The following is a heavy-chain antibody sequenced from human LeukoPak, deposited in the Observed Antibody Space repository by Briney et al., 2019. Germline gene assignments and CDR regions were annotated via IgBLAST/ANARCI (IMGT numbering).Heavy chain of an antibody. Sequence: TGGSLRLSCAASEFTCSSFAMSWVRQAPGKGLEWVSYIRGGGPGALYADSVKGRFTISRDNSKSTMYLQMNSLRVEDTAVYYCAKCAESYGNDAFDMCGPGTMVTVSS. V-gene: IGHV3-23*01. CDR3: AKCAESYGNDAFDM. CDR2: IRGGGPGA. J-gene: IGHJ3*02. D-gene: IGHD3-16*01. CDR1: EFTCSSFA.